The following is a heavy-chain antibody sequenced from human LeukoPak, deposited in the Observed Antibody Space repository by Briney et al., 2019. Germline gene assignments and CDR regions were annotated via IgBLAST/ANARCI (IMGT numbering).Heavy chain of an antibody. V-gene: IGHV1-46*01. CDR3: ARGRRAGTTGGPFDY. J-gene: IGHJ4*02. CDR1: GYTFTSYY. D-gene: IGHD1-1*01. Sequence: ASVKVSCKASGYTFTSYYIHWVRQAPGQGLEWMGIINRSGGTTSYAQRFQGRVTMTRDTSTSTVYMELSSPRSEDAAMYYCARGRRAGTTGGPFDYWGQGTLVTVSS. CDR2: INRSGGTT.